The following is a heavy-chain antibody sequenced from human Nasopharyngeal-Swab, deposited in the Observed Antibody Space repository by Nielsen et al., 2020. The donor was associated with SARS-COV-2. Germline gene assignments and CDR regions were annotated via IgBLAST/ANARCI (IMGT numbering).Heavy chain of an antibody. V-gene: IGHV3-30*18. CDR1: GFSFNNYG. CDR2: ISYDGSNK. CDR3: AKDRTYYDFWSGYSHTENYYYYYYMDV. J-gene: IGHJ6*03. D-gene: IGHD3-3*01. Sequence: GESLKISCTASGFSFNNYGMHWVRQAPGKGLEWVAVISYDGSNKYYADSVKGRFTISRDNSKNTLYLQMNSLRAEDTAVYYCAKDRTYYDFWSGYSHTENYYYYYYMDVWGKGTTVTVSS.